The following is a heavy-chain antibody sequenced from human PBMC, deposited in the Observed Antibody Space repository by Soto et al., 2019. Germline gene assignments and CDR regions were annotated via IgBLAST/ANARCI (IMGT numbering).Heavy chain of an antibody. D-gene: IGHD3-10*01. CDR2: IYWDDDK. V-gene: IGHV2-5*02. CDR1: GFSLSTSGVG. CDR3: AHIADAYYYKY. J-gene: IGHJ4*02. Sequence: QITLKESGPTLVKPTQTLTLTCTFSGFSLSTSGVGVGWIRQPPGKALECLALIYWDDDKRSSPSLKSRLTITKDTSKNQVVLTMTDMDPVDTATYYCAHIADAYYYKYWGQGTLVTVSS.